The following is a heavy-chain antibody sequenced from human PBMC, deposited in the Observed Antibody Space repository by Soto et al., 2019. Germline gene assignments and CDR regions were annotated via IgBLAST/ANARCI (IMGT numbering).Heavy chain of an antibody. J-gene: IGHJ4*02. D-gene: IGHD3-10*01. CDR2: IYHNGNT. CDR3: ASEGSESYSFDH. CDR1: GGPISSGDYY. Sequence: PSETLSLTCTVSGGPISSGDYYWSWICQHPGKGLEWIGYIYHNGNTHYNPSLKSRVTISLDTSKNQFSLNLSSVTAADTAVYYCASEGSESYSFDHWGQGALVTVSS. V-gene: IGHV4-31*03.